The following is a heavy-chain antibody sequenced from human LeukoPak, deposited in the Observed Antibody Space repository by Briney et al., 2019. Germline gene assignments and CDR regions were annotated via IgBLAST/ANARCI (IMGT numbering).Heavy chain of an antibody. CDR1: GGSISGYY. J-gene: IGHJ4*02. V-gene: IGHV4-59*01. CDR3: ARGVLLATYYFDY. Sequence: SETLSLTCTVSGGSISGYYWSWIRQPPGKGLEWMGYIYYSGSTKCNPSLKSRVTISVDTSKNQFSLKLSSVTAADTAVYYCARGVLLATYYFDYWGQGTLVTVSS. CDR2: IYYSGST. D-gene: IGHD3-10*01.